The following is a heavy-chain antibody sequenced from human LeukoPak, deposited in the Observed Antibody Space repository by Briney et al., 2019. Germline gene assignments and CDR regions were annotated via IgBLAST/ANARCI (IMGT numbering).Heavy chain of an antibody. CDR1: GGSISSGNYY. CDR3: AIPMIRGVISAFDI. CDR2: IYNSGGT. V-gene: IGHV4-31*03. J-gene: IGHJ3*02. Sequence: SETLSLTCSVSGGSISSGNYYWSWIRQHPGKGLEWIGYIYNSGGTFYNPSLKRRVTISVDTSKNYFSLKLRSVTAADTAVYYCAIPMIRGVISAFDIWGQGTMVTVSS. D-gene: IGHD3-10*01.